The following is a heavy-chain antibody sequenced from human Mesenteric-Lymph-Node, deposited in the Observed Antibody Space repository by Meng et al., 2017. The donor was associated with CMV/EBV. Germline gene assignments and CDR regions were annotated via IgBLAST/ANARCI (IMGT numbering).Heavy chain of an antibody. CDR3: AKDGYCTSTNCYSPYFDY. J-gene: IGHJ4*02. Sequence: FILSKYAMRWIRQAPGKGLEWVAIISGSGGSTYYADSVKGRCTISRDSSKNTVYLQMNGLRAEDTAFYFCAKDGYCTSTNCYSPYFDYWGQGTLVTVSS. D-gene: IGHD2-2*03. CDR2: ISGSGGST. V-gene: IGHV3-23*01. CDR1: FILSKYA.